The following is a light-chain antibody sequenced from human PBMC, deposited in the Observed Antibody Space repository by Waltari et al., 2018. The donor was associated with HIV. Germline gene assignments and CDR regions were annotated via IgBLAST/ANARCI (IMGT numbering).Light chain of an antibody. V-gene: IGKV3-11*01. CDR3: QQRSSWPIT. Sequence: EIVLTQSPATLSVSPGERATLSCRASQSVSSYLAWYQQKPGQAPRLLIYGTSSRATGTPARFSGSGSGTDFTLTSSSLEPGDFGVYYCQQRSSWPITFGQGTRLEIK. CDR2: GTS. J-gene: IGKJ5*01. CDR1: QSVSSY.